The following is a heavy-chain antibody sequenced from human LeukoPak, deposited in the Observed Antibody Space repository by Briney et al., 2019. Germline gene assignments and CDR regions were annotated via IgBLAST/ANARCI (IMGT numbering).Heavy chain of an antibody. Sequence: GGSLRLSCAASGFTFITYSMNWVRQAPGKGLEWISYISSGSNTIYYADSVKGRFTISRDNARNSLFLQMNSLGAEDTAVYYCARRVGATYYFDWWGPGTLVTVSS. D-gene: IGHD1-26*01. CDR3: ARRVGATYYFDW. J-gene: IGHJ4*02. CDR1: GFTFITYS. V-gene: IGHV3-48*01. CDR2: ISSGSNTI.